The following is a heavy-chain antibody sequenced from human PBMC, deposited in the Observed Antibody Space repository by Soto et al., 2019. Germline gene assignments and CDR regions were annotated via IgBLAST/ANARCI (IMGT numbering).Heavy chain of an antibody. V-gene: IGHV4-59*01. D-gene: IGHD2-2*02. CDR3: ARDDTLYAFDI. CDR1: GGSISSYY. J-gene: IGHJ3*02. Sequence: PAETLSLTCTVSGGSISSYYWSWIRQPPGKGLEWIGYIYCSGSTNYNPSLKSRVTISVDTSKNQFSLKLSSVTAADTAVYYCARDDTLYAFDIWGQGTMVTVSS. CDR2: IYCSGST.